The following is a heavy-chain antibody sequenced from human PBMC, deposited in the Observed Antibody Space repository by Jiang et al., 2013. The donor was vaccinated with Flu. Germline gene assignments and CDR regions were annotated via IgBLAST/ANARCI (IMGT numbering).Heavy chain of an antibody. J-gene: IGHJ6*02. V-gene: IGHV3-23*01. Sequence: GLVQPGGSLRLSCAASGFTFSTYAITWVRQAPGKGLEWVSSINNSGGRTYYTDSVKGRFTISRDNSKNTVYLQMNSLRAEDTAVYYCAKDGVQFEGSIGYYGMDVWGQGTTVTVSS. CDR3: AKDGVQFEGSIGYYGMDV. CDR1: GFTFSTYA. CDR2: INNSGGRT. D-gene: IGHD2/OR15-2a*01.